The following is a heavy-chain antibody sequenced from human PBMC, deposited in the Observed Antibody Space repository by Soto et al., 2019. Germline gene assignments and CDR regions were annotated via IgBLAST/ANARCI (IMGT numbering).Heavy chain of an antibody. V-gene: IGHV3-21*01. D-gene: IGHD1-7*01. CDR1: GFTFSSYS. CDR3: AKFIGITGTTYDGDY. J-gene: IGHJ4*02. Sequence: EVQLVESGGGLVKPGGSLRLSCAASGFTFSSYSMNWVRQAPGKGLEWVSSISSSSSYIYYADSVKGRFTISRDNAKNSLYLQMNSLRAEDTAVYYCAKFIGITGTTYDGDYWGQGALVTVSS. CDR2: ISSSSSYI.